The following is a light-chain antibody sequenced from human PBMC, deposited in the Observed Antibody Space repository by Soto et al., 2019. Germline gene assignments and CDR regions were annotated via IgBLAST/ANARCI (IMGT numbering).Light chain of an antibody. Sequence: IVMTQSPVTLSVSPGERVALSCRASQSFSDNLAWYQKKPGQAPRLLIYAASTRATGIPARFSGSGSGTEFTLTISSLQSEDFAVYYCQQYTEWPLTFGGGTKGDI. V-gene: IGKV3-15*01. CDR2: AAS. CDR3: QQYTEWPLT. J-gene: IGKJ4*01. CDR1: QSFSDN.